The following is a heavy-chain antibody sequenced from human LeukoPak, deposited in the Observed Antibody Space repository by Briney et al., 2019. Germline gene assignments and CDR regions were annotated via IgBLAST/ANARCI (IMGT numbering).Heavy chain of an antibody. CDR1: GFNFTVYS. J-gene: IGHJ4*02. V-gene: IGHV3-48*01. CDR3: ARSTDWYADY. D-gene: IGHD3-9*01. CDR2: ITSNLVTI. Sequence: GGSLRLSCAASGFNFTVYSMNWVRQAPGKGLEWISYITSNLVTIHYADSVRGRFTISRDNAQNSLYLHMNSLRVEDTAVYFCARSTDWYADYWGQGTRVTVSS.